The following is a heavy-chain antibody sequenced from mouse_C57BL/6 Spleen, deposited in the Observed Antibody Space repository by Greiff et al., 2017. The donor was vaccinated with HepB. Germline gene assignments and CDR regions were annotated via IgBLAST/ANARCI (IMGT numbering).Heavy chain of an antibody. J-gene: IGHJ2*01. CDR2: SNTNHGTT. CDR1: GYAFTDYN. D-gene: IGHD2-2*01. V-gene: IGHV1-39*01. Sequence: GYAFTDYNMNRVKQSTGKSLEWIGVSNTNHGTTSYNQKFKGKATLTVDQSSSTSYMQLNNLTSEDYAVYYCARRGAYGYDGGFDYWGQGTTLTVSS. CDR3: ARRGAYGYDGGFDY.